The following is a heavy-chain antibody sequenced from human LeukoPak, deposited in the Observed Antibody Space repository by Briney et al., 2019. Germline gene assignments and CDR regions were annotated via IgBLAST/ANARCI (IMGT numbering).Heavy chain of an antibody. CDR1: GYTFTSYG. CDR2: ISGDNSNP. J-gene: IGHJ6*02. D-gene: IGHD1-7*01. V-gene: IGHV1-18*01. CDR3: ARDELLGYGMDV. Sequence: ASVKVSCKASGYTFTSYGISWVRQAPGQGLEWMGWISGDNSNPKYAEKIQGRVTMTTDTSTSTAYMELRSLRSDDTAVYYCARDELLGYGMDVWGQGTTVT.